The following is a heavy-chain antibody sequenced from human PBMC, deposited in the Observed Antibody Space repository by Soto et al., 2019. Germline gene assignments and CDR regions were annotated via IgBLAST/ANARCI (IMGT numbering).Heavy chain of an antibody. Sequence: QVQLQQWGAGLLKPSETLSLTCAVYGGSFSGYYWSWIRQTLGKGLEWMGEINDSGITNNNPSLKSGVTILVDTPQNQFSLKLSSVTAADTAVYYCARGLLLWFGELSRRGGYYYDMDVWGKGTTVTVSS. CDR1: GGSFSGYY. CDR3: ARGLLLWFGELSRRGGYYYDMDV. D-gene: IGHD3-10*01. J-gene: IGHJ6*03. V-gene: IGHV4-34*01. CDR2: INDSGIT.